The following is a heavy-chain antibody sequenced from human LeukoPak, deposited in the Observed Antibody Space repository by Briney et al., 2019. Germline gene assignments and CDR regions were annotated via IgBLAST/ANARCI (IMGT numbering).Heavy chain of an antibody. Sequence: ASVKVSCKASGYTFNNYHINWVRQATGQGREWMGWIDPNSDDRGYAQKFQGRVTISRDTSINTAYMELRSLRSEDTAVYFCAKTTSFTASGDVYCGQGTLVTVSS. J-gene: IGHJ4*02. D-gene: IGHD1-1*01. V-gene: IGHV1-8*03. CDR3: AKTTSFTASGDVY. CDR2: IDPNSDDR. CDR1: GYTFNNYH.